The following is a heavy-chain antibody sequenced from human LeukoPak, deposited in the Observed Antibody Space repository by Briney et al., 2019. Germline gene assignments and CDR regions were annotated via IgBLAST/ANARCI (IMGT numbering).Heavy chain of an antibody. V-gene: IGHV3-33*03. CDR3: ATGPLNDYGMGD. CDR1: GFTFTAYA. CDR2: IWHDGSIE. J-gene: IGHJ6*02. Sequence: GGSLRLSCSASGFTFTAYAMHWVRQAPGKGLKWVAVIWHDGSIESYADSVKGRFTVSRDNSKTTLYLQMNSLRAEDTAVYYCATGPLNDYGMGDWGQGTTVTVSS.